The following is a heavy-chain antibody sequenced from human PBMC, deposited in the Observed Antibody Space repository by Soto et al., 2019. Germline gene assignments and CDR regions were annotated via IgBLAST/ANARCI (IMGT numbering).Heavy chain of an antibody. J-gene: IGHJ4*02. CDR2: IYWDDDK. CDR3: ARGGWTTYYSPFFDY. CDR1: GFSLSTSGVG. Sequence: SGPTLVNPTQTLTLTCTSSGFSLSTSGVGVGWIRQPPGKALEWLALIYWDDDKRYSPSLKSRLSITKDTSRNQVVLTLTKLDTVDTATYYCARGGWTTYYSPFFDYWGQGTPVTVSS. D-gene: IGHD3-10*01. V-gene: IGHV2-5*02.